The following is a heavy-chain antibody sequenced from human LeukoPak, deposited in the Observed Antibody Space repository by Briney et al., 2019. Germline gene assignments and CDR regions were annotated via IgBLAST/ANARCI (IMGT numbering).Heavy chain of an antibody. CDR3: AKGVTGWPYYFDS. J-gene: IGHJ4*02. CDR2: IGGSDGTT. D-gene: IGHD6-19*01. V-gene: IGHV3-23*01. CDR1: GFTFKNYA. Sequence: PGGSLRLSCAASGFTFKNYAMSWVRQAPGKELDWISAIGGSDGTTYYADSVKGRFTISRDNSRDTLYLQMNSLTVEDAAVYYCAKGVTGWPYYFDSWGQGTLVTVSS.